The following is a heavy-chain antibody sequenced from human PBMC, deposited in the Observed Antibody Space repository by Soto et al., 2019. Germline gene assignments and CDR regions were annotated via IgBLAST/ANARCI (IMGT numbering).Heavy chain of an antibody. J-gene: IGHJ6*02. CDR1: GYTFTSYA. D-gene: IGHD2-8*01. CDR3: ASCTNGACFLYGMDV. Sequence: ASVKVSCKASGYTFTSYAMHWVRQAPGQRLEWMGWINPNSGGTNYAQKFQGRVTMTRDTSISTAYMELSRLRSDDTAMYYCASCTNGACFLYGMDVWGQGTTVTVSS. V-gene: IGHV1-2*02. CDR2: INPNSGGT.